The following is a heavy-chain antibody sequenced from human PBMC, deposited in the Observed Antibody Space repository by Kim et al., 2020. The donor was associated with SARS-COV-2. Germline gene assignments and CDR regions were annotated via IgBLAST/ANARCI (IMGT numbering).Heavy chain of an antibody. V-gene: IGHV3-11*01. CDR2: ISSSGSTI. CDR1: GFTFSDYY. Sequence: GGSLRLSCAASGFTFSDYYMSWIRQAPGKGLEWVSYISSSGSTIYYADSVKGRFTISRDNAKNSLYLQMNSLRAEDTAVYYCARDRRRAYYDILTGYYPPPSFDPWGQGTLVTVSS. CDR3: ARDRRRAYYDILTGYYPPPSFDP. J-gene: IGHJ5*02. D-gene: IGHD3-9*01.